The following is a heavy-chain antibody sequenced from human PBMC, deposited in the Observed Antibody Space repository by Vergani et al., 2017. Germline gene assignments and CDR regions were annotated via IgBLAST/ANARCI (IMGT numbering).Heavy chain of an antibody. CDR1: GFTFSSYE. CDR2: ISSSGSTI. J-gene: IGHJ4*03. CDR3: ARVYRHYYDSSGYYSFDY. D-gene: IGHD3-22*01. Sequence: EVQLVESGGGLVQPGGSLRLSCAASGFTFSSYEMNWVRQAPGKGLEWVSYISSSGSTIYYADSVKGRFTISRDNAKNSLYLQMNSLRAEDTAVYYCARVYRHYYDSSGYYSFDYWGQGTTVTVSS. V-gene: IGHV3-48*03.